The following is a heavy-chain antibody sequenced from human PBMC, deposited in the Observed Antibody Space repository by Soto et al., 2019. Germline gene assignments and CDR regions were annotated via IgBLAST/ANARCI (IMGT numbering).Heavy chain of an antibody. CDR2: ISGSGGST. D-gene: IGHD3-3*01. V-gene: IGHV3-23*01. CDR1: GFTFSSYS. Sequence: GGSLRLSCAPSGFTFSSYSMSWVRQDPGKGLEWVSAISGSGGSTYYADSVKGRFTISRDNSKNTLYLQMNSLRAEDTAVYYCAKGVIIFYYYGMDVWGQGTTVTVSS. CDR3: AKGVIIFYYYGMDV. J-gene: IGHJ6*02.